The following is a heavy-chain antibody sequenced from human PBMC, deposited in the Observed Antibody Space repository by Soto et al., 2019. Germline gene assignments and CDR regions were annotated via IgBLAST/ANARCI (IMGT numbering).Heavy chain of an antibody. CDR2: INSDGSST. J-gene: IGHJ4*02. D-gene: IGHD2-15*01. Sequence: EVQLVESGGGLVQPGGSLRLSCAASGFTFSSYWMHWVRQATGKGLVSVSRINSDGSSTSYADSVKARFTISRDNAKNTLYLQMNSLRAEDTAVYYCVRTSLVVAAATREDYWGQGTLVTVSS. CDR3: VRTSLVVAAATREDY. V-gene: IGHV3-74*01. CDR1: GFTFSSYW.